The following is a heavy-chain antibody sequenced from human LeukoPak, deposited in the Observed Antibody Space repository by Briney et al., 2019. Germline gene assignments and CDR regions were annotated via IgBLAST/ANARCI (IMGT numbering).Heavy chain of an antibody. Sequence: GASVKVSCKASGYTFTDYYIQYVRQAPGQGLEWMGWINPNSGGTNYAQKFQGRVTMTRDTSISTAYMELSRLRSDDTAVYYCARKEYGTDYWGQGTLVTVSS. V-gene: IGHV1-2*02. D-gene: IGHD1-14*01. J-gene: IGHJ4*02. CDR2: INPNSGGT. CDR3: ARKEYGTDY. CDR1: GYTFTDYY.